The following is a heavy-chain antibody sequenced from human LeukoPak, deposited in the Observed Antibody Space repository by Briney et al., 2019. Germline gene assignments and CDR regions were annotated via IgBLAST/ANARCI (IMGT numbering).Heavy chain of an antibody. CDR3: ARWGSISCYDY. CDR1: GFTFSTYA. Sequence: GSLRLSCAASGFTFSTYAMHWVRQAPGKGLEYVSAISTNGDSTYYADSVKGRFTISRDNSKNTLFLQMGSLRADDMAVYYCARWGSISCYDYWGQGTLVTVCS. V-gene: IGHV3-64*02. CDR2: ISTNGDST. D-gene: IGHD2-15*01. J-gene: IGHJ4*02.